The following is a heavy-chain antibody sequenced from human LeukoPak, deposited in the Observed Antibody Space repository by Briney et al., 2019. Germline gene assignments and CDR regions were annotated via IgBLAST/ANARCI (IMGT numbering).Heavy chain of an antibody. CDR2: ISYDGSDK. CDR1: GFTFSSYA. Sequence: GGSLRLSCAASGFTFSSYAMHWVRQAPGKGLEWVAVISYDGSDKYYADSVKGRFTISRDNSKNTLYLQMNSLKIEDTGVYHCSTGGGYLENWGQGTLVTVSP. V-gene: IGHV3-30-3*01. D-gene: IGHD3-16*01. CDR3: STGGGYLEN. J-gene: IGHJ4*02.